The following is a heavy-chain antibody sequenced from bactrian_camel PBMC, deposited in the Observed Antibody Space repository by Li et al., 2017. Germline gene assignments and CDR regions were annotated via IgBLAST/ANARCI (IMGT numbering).Heavy chain of an antibody. J-gene: IGHJ4*01. V-gene: IGHV3S53*01. Sequence: VQLVESGGGSVQAGGSLNVSCVVSGYSSHSHCMGWFRQAPGKEREGVAAIDSGGVTSYIDSVEGRFAISRDNAKNAVYLQMSSLKPEDTAMYYCAARNLHRSEWNESLSYKNWGQGTQVTVS. D-gene: IGHD2*01. CDR1: GYSSHSHC. CDR3: AARNLHRSEWNESLSYKN. CDR2: IDSGGVT.